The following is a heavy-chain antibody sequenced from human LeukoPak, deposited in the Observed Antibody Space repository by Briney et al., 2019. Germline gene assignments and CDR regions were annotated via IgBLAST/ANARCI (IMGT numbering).Heavy chain of an antibody. V-gene: IGHV1-69*04. CDR1: GGTFSSYA. CDR2: IIPILGIA. Sequence: GASVKVSCKASGGTFSSYAISWVRQAPGQGLEWMGRIIPILGIANYAQKFQGRVTITADKSTSTAYMELSSLRSEDTAVYYCARDRGDGKSPDYFDYWGQGTLVTVSS. CDR3: ARDRGDGKSPDYFDY. J-gene: IGHJ4*02. D-gene: IGHD3-10*01.